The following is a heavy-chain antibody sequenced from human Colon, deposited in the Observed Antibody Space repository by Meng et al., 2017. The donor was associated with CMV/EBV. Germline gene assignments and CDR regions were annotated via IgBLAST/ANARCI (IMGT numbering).Heavy chain of an antibody. CDR1: GGSISSYY. J-gene: IGHJ4*02. CDR3: ARGHSGMYPLYYFDY. V-gene: IGHV4-59*01. CDR2: IYYSGST. D-gene: IGHD1-26*01. Sequence: SETLSLTCTVSGGSISSYYWSWIRQPPGKGLEWIGYIYYSGSTNYNPSLKSRVTISVDTSKNQFSLRLSSVTAADTAVYYCARGHSGMYPLYYFDYWGQGILVTVSS.